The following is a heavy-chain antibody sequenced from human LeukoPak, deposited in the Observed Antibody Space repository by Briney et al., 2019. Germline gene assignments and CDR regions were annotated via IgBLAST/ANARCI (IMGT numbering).Heavy chain of an antibody. CDR3: ARVPLWRGAFDI. Sequence: WATLPLTCAVYGGSFSGYYWSWIRQPPGKGPEWIGEINHSGSTNYNPSLKSRVTISVDTSKNQFSLKLSSVTAADTAVYYCARVPLWRGAFDIWGQGTMVTVSS. CDR2: INHSGST. V-gene: IGHV4-34*01. J-gene: IGHJ3*02. D-gene: IGHD2-21*01. CDR1: GGSFSGYY.